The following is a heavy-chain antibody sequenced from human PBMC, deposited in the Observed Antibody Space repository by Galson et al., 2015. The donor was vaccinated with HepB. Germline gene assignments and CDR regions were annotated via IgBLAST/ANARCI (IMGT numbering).Heavy chain of an antibody. V-gene: IGHV7-4-1*02. CDR2: INTNTGNP. CDR1: GYTFTSYA. J-gene: IGHJ4*02. D-gene: IGHD3-10*01. CDR3: ARVGYYYGSGSYYKGDYFDY. Sequence: SVKVSCKASGYTFTSYAMNWVRQAPGQGLEWMGWINTNTGNPTYAQGFTGRFVFSLDTSVSTAYLQISGLKAEDTAVYYCARVGYYYGSGSYYKGDYFDYWGQGTLVTVSS.